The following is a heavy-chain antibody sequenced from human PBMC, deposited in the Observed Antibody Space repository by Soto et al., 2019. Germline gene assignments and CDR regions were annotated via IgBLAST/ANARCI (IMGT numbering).Heavy chain of an antibody. J-gene: IGHJ5*02. V-gene: IGHV5-10-1*01. CDR2: IDPSDSYT. CDR3: ARPGGSGSYYRNNWFDP. CDR1: GYSFTSYW. Sequence: PGESMKISCKGSGYSFTSYWISWVGQMPGKGLEWMGRIDPSDSYTNYSPSFQGHVTISADRSISTAYLQWSSLKASDTAMYYCARPGGSGSYYRNNWFDPWGQGTLVTVSS. D-gene: IGHD3-10*01.